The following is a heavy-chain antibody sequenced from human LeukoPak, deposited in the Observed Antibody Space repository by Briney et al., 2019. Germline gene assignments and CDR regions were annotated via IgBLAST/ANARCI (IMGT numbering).Heavy chain of an antibody. J-gene: IGHJ4*02. CDR2: ISGSGTRT. D-gene: IGHD3-16*01. Sequence: GGSLRLSCAAYGFTFSTYAMSWVRQAPGKGLEWVSAISGSGTRTYYADSVKGRFTVSRDNSKNTLYLQMNSLRAEDTAIYYCAREPTAAGYVDYWGQGTLSTVSS. CDR3: AREPTAAGYVDY. V-gene: IGHV3-23*01. CDR1: GFTFSTYA.